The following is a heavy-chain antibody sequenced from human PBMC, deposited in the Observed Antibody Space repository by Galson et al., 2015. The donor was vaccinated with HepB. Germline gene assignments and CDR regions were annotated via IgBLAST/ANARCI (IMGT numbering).Heavy chain of an antibody. Sequence: LSLTCTVSGGSISSSFWSWIRQPPGKGLEWIGYIYYSGSTSYNPSLKSRVTISVDTSKNQFSLNLSSVTAADTAVYYCASQTYYYSGMDVWGPGTTVTVSS. CDR3: ASQTYYYSGMDV. CDR2: IYYSGST. J-gene: IGHJ6*02. CDR1: GGSISSSF. V-gene: IGHV4-59*01.